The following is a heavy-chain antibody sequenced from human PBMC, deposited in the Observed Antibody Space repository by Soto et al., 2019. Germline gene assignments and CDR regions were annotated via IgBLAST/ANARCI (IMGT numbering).Heavy chain of an antibody. V-gene: IGHV3-48*03. Sequence: PGVSLRLSCAASGFTFSSYEMNWVRQAPGKGLEWVSYISSSGSTIYYADSVKGRFTISRDNAKNSLYLQMNSLRAEDTAGYYCARPERFNSGYYYVTGDFYYNAMEVWGQGNTVTASS. CDR2: ISSSGSTI. D-gene: IGHD5-12*01. CDR3: ARPERFNSGYYYVTGDFYYNAMEV. CDR1: GFTFSSYE. J-gene: IGHJ6*02.